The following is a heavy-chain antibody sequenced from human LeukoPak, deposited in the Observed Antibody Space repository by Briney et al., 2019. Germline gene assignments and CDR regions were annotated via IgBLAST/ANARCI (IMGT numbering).Heavy chain of an antibody. D-gene: IGHD6-19*01. CDR2: IRFDGTTK. J-gene: IGHJ4*02. V-gene: IGHV3-30*02. Sequence: PGGSLRLSCAASGFTFRSYGMHWVRQAPGKGLEWVAYIRFDGTTKYYTDSVKGRFTISRDTSHNTLYLEMNSLRPNDTAVYYCAKGQWLAHFDYWGQGTPVTVSS. CDR3: AKGQWLAHFDY. CDR1: GFTFRSYG.